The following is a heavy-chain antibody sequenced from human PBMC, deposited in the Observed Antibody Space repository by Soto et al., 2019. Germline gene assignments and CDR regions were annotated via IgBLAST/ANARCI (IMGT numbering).Heavy chain of an antibody. CDR2: ISSSGSTI. J-gene: IGHJ6*02. CDR3: VSSMYYYDSSGYLYGMGV. CDR1: GFTFSNYY. V-gene: IGHV3-11*04. D-gene: IGHD3-22*01. Sequence: PGGSLRLSCAASGFTFSNYYMSWIRQAPGKGLEWVSYISSSGSTIYYADSVKGRFTISRDNAKNSLYLQMNSLRDEDTAVYYCVSSMYYYDSSGYLYGMGVWAQATTVTVSS.